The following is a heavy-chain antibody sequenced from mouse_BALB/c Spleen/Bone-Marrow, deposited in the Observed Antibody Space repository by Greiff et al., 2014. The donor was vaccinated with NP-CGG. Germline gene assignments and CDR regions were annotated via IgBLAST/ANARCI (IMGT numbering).Heavy chain of an antibody. CDR3: ARLRRYYGYFDY. Sequence: EVQLVESGGGLVQPGGSRKLSCAASGFTFSSFGMHWVRQAPEKGLEWVAYISSGSSTIYYADTVKGRFTISRDNPKNTLFLQMTSLRSEDTAMYYCARLRRYYGYFDYWGQGTTLTVPS. D-gene: IGHD1-1*01. V-gene: IGHV5-17*02. CDR1: GFTFSSFG. J-gene: IGHJ2*01. CDR2: ISSGSSTI.